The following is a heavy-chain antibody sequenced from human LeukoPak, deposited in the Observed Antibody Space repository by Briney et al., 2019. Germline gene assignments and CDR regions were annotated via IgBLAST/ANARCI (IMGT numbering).Heavy chain of an antibody. D-gene: IGHD5-12*01. CDR3: ARVSFGGYDNYYYYYYMDV. J-gene: IGHJ6*03. CDR1: GGTFSSYA. CDR2: IIPIFGTA. Sequence: ASVKVSCKASGGTFSSYAISWARQAPGQGLEWMGGIIPIFGTANYAQKFQGRVMITADKSTSTAYMELSSLRSEDTAVYYCARVSFGGYDNYYYYYYMDVWGKGTTVTVSS. V-gene: IGHV1-69*06.